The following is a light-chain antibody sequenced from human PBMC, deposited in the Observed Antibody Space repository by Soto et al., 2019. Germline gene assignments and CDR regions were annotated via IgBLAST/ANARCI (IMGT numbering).Light chain of an antibody. V-gene: IGKV1-33*01. CDR3: QQYEDLPLT. Sequence: DIQMTQSPSSLSASVGDRVTITCQASQDISNYLNWYQQKPGKAPKLLIFDASNVETGVPSRFSGSGSGTDFTFTIHSLQPEDAATYYCQQYEDLPLTLGGGTKVGIK. J-gene: IGKJ4*01. CDR2: DAS. CDR1: QDISNY.